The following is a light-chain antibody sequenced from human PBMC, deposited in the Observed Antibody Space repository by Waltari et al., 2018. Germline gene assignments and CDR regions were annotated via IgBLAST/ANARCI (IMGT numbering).Light chain of an antibody. Sequence: QSALTQPASVSGSPGQSITVSCTGSSSDVGGYNYVSWYQQHPGKAPKLMLYDVTNRPSGVSRRFSGSQSGNTASLAISGLQAEDEADYYCSSYTSSNTLVFGGGTKLTVL. CDR2: DVT. J-gene: IGLJ2*01. CDR1: SSDVGGYNY. V-gene: IGLV2-14*03. CDR3: SSYTSSNTLV.